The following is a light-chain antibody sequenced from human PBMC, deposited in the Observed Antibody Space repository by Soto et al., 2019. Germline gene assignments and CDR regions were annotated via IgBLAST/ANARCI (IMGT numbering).Light chain of an antibody. V-gene: IGKV1-5*01. J-gene: IGKJ1*01. CDR1: QSISKW. Sequence: DIQMTQSPSTLSAYVGDRVTITCRASQSISKWLAWYQQKPGKAPKLLIYGASTLQSGVPSRFSGSGSGTDFTLTITSLEPDDFATYYCQQYNSYDMWSFGQGTTVDVK. CDR3: QQYNSYDMWS. CDR2: GAS.